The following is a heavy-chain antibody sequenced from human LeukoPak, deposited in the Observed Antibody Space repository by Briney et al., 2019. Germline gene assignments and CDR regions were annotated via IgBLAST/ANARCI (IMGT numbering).Heavy chain of an antibody. CDR1: GFTFSGSA. D-gene: IGHD3-10*01. CDR3: TRWRYGSGSYFPPLSYYYMDV. Sequence: PGGSLRLSCAASGFTFSGSAMHWVRQASGKGLEWVGRIRSKANSYATAYAASVKGRFTISRDDSKNTAYLQMNSLKTEDTAVYYCTRWRYGSGSYFPPLSYYYMDVWGKGTTVTVSS. J-gene: IGHJ6*03. V-gene: IGHV3-73*01. CDR2: IRSKANSYAT.